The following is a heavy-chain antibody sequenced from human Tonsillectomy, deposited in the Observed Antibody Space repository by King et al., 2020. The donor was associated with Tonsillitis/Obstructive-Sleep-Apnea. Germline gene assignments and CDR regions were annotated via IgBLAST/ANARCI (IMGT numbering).Heavy chain of an antibody. CDR3: ARDPLLGFHFYYYYMDV. CDR1: GYTFTSYY. CDR2: INPSGGST. J-gene: IGHJ6*03. Sequence: QLVQSGAEVKKPGASVKVSCKASGYTFTSYYIHWVRQAPGQGLEWMGIINPSGGSTSYAQKFQGRVTMTRDTSTSTVYMELSSLRSEDTAVYYCARDPLLGFHFYYYYMDVWGKGTTVTVSS. V-gene: IGHV1-46*01. D-gene: IGHD2-21*01.